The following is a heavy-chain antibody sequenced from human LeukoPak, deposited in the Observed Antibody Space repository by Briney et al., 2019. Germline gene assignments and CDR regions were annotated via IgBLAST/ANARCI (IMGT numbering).Heavy chain of an antibody. J-gene: IGHJ5*02. CDR1: GFTFSSYS. Sequence: GGSLTLSCAASGFTFSSYSMNWVRQAPGKGLEWVSSISSSSSYIYYADSVKGRFTTSRDNAKNSLYLQRNSLRAEDTAVYYCASRWFDPWGQGTLVTVSS. V-gene: IGHV3-21*01. CDR3: ASRWFDP. CDR2: ISSSSSYI.